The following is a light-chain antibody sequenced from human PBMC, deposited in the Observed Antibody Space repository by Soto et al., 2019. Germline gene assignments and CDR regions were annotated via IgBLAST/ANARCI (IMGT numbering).Light chain of an antibody. V-gene: IGLV2-11*01. CDR1: SSDVGGYNY. Sequence: QSVLTQPRSVSGSPGQSVTISCTGTSSDVGGYNYVSWYQQHPGKAPQLMIYDVSKRPSGVPDRFSGSKSGNTASLTISGLQAEDEADYYRCSYAGSYTLGVFGTGTKVTVL. J-gene: IGLJ1*01. CDR3: CSYAGSYTLGV. CDR2: DVS.